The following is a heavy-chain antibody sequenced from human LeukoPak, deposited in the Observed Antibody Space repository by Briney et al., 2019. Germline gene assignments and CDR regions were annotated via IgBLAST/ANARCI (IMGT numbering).Heavy chain of an antibody. D-gene: IGHD1-14*01. V-gene: IGHV3-9*01. J-gene: IGHJ5*02. Sequence: HPGGSLRLSCAASGFTFDDYAMHWVRQAPGKGLEWVSGISWNSGSIGYADSVKGRFTISRDNAKNSLYLQMNSLRAEDTALYYCSKDHMTYRGNWNHPWFDPWGQGTLVTVSS. CDR1: GFTFDDYA. CDR2: ISWNSGSI. CDR3: SKDHMTYRGNWNHPWFDP.